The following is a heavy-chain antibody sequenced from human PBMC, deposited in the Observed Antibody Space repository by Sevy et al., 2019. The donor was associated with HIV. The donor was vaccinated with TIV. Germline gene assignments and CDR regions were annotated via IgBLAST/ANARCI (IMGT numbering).Heavy chain of an antibody. CDR1: GFTFSSYG. Sequence: GGSLRLSCAASGFTFSSYGMHWVRQAPGKGLEWVAVISYDGSNKYYADSVKGRFTISRDNSKNTLYLQMNSLRAEDTAVYYCAKDGLTYYYDSSGYYLDYWGQGTLVTVSS. CDR3: AKDGLTYYYDSSGYYLDY. J-gene: IGHJ4*02. V-gene: IGHV3-30*18. CDR2: ISYDGSNK. D-gene: IGHD3-22*01.